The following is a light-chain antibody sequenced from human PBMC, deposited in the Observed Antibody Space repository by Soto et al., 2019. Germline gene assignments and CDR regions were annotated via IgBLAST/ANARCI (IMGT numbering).Light chain of an antibody. V-gene: IGLV2-14*01. Sequence: QLVLPQPASVSGSPGPSITISCTGTSSDVGGYNYVSWYQQHPGKAPKLMIYDVSNRPSGVSNRFSGSKSGNTASLTISGLQAEDEADYYCSSYTSRSTPGVFGGGTQLTLL. J-gene: IGLJ3*02. CDR3: SSYTSRSTPGV. CDR1: SSDVGGYNY. CDR2: DVS.